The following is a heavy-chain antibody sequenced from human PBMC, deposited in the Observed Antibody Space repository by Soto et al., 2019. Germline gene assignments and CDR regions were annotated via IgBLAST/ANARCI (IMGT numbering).Heavy chain of an antibody. J-gene: IGHJ5*02. CDR3: AKGDGLVLPLNWFDP. Sequence: GGSLRLSCAASGFTFSSHAMSWVRQASGQGPEWVSTVSGSGSSTYYADSVKGRFTISRDNSKDTLYLQMNSLRAEDTAVYYCAKGDGLVLPLNWFDPWGQGTQVTVSS. CDR2: VSGSGSST. V-gene: IGHV3-23*01. CDR1: GFTFSSHA. D-gene: IGHD3-10*01.